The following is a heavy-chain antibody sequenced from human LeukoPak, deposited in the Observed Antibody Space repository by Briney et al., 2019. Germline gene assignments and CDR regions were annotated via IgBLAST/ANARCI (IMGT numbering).Heavy chain of an antibody. CDR2: IDYSGST. Sequence: SETLSLTCTVSGGSISSSSYYWGWIRQPPGKGREWIGSIDYSGSTYYNPSLKSRVTISVDTSKNHFSLKLSSVTAADTAVYYCARGTVDIVATSYYYYGMDVWGQGTTVTVSS. CDR1: GGSISSSSYY. J-gene: IGHJ6*02. CDR3: ARGTVDIVATSYYYYGMDV. V-gene: IGHV4-39*07. D-gene: IGHD5-12*01.